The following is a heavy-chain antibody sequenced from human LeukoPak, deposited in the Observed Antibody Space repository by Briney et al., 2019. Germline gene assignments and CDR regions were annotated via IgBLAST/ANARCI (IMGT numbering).Heavy chain of an antibody. CDR2: ISWDGGST. Sequence: GGSLRLSCAASGFTFDDYAMHWVRQAPGKGLEWVSLISWDGGSTYYADSVKGRFTISRDNSKNSLYLQMNSLRAEDTALYYCAKDSSLRGSHPDVWGQGTTVTVSS. V-gene: IGHV3-43D*03. CDR1: GFTFDDYA. D-gene: IGHD1-26*01. J-gene: IGHJ6*02. CDR3: AKDSSLRGSHPDV.